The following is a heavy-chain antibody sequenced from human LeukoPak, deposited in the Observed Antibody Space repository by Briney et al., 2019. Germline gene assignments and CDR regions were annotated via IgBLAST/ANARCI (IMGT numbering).Heavy chain of an antibody. CDR3: ARFGELSDY. CDR1: GYTFTGYY. D-gene: IGHD3-10*01. CDR2: INPNSGGT. V-gene: IGHV1-2*02. Sequence: ASATVSCKASGYTFTGYYLHWVRQAPGQGLEWMGWINPNSGGTNYAQKFQGRVTMTRDTSISTAYMELSSLRSDDTAVYYCARFGELSDYWGQGTLVTVSS. J-gene: IGHJ4*02.